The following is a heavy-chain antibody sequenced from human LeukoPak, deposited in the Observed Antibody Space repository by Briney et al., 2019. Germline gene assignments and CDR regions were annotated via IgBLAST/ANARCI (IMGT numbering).Heavy chain of an antibody. D-gene: IGHD2-2*01. CDR1: GFTLSKHW. V-gene: IGHV3-7*01. Sequence: GGSLRLSCAASGFTLSKHWMTWVRQAPGKGLECVAIIKQDGSEKYYVNSVKGRFTISRDNSKNTLYLQMNSLRAEDTAVYYCAKGRGVPEAYCSSTSCYRDYYMDVWGKGTTVTVSS. CDR3: AKGRGVPEAYCSSTSCYRDYYMDV. J-gene: IGHJ6*03. CDR2: IKQDGSEK.